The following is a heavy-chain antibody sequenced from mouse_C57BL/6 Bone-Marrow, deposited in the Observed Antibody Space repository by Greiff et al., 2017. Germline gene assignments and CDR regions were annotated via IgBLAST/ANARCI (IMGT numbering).Heavy chain of an antibody. CDR1: GYTFTSYW. CDR2: IDPSDSYT. V-gene: IGHV1-50*01. CDR3: ARLAHYYGSSS. J-gene: IGHJ3*01. D-gene: IGHD1-1*01. Sequence: QVQLQQPGAELVKPGASVKLSCKASGYTFTSYWMQWVKQRPGPGLEWIGRIDPSDSYTNYNQKFKGKATLTVDTSSSPAYMQLSRLTSEYSSVYNCARLAHYYGSSSWGQGTLVTVSA.